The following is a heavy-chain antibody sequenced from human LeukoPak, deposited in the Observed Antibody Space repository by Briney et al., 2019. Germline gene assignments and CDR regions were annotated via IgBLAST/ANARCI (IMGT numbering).Heavy chain of an antibody. D-gene: IGHD3-10*01. J-gene: IGHJ4*02. CDR3: TTDPHARGEDY. CDR2: IKSKTGGGTT. Sequence: GGSLRLSCAASGFTFSNAWMSWVRQAPGKGLEWVGRIKSKTGGGTTDYAAPVKGRFTISRDDSKNTLYLQMNSLKTEDTAVYYCTTDPHARGEDYWGQGTLVTVSS. V-gene: IGHV3-15*01. CDR1: GFTFSNAW.